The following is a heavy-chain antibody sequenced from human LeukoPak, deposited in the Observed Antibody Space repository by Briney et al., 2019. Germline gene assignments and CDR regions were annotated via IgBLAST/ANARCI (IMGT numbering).Heavy chain of an antibody. CDR1: GYTFTGYY. J-gene: IGHJ1*01. Sequence: RGASVTVSCKASGYTFTGYYMHWVRQAPGQGLEWMGWINPNSGGTNYAQKFQGRVTMTRDTSISTAYMELSRLRSDDTAVYYCARFKATRGPRYFQHWGQGTLVTVFS. V-gene: IGHV1-2*02. CDR3: ARFKATRGPRYFQH. CDR2: INPNSGGT. D-gene: IGHD1-26*01.